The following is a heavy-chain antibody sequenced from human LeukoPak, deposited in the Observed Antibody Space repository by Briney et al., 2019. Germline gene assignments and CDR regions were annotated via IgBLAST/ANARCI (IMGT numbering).Heavy chain of an antibody. CDR1: GGTFSSYA. CDR3: ARDGAPYSSSSIDY. V-gene: IGHV1-69*05. Sequence: GASVNVSCKASGGTFSSYAISWVRQAPGQGLEWMGGIIPIFGTANYAQKFQGRVTITTDESTSTAYMELSSLRSEDTAVYYCARDGAPYSSSSIDYWGQGTLVTVSS. J-gene: IGHJ4*02. D-gene: IGHD6-6*01. CDR2: IIPIFGTA.